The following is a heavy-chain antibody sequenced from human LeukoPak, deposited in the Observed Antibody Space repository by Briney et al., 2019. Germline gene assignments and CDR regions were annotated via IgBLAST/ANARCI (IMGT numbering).Heavy chain of an antibody. CDR1: GGSISSYY. CDR2: IYYSGST. D-gene: IGHD4-17*01. J-gene: IGHJ6*02. V-gene: IGHV4-59*01. Sequence: PSETLSLTCTVSGGSISSYYWSWIRQPPGKGLEWIGYIYYSGSTNYNPSLKSRVTISVDTSKNQLSLKLSSVTAADTAVYYCARVYPTGYYGMDVWGQGTTVTVSS. CDR3: ARVYPTGYYGMDV.